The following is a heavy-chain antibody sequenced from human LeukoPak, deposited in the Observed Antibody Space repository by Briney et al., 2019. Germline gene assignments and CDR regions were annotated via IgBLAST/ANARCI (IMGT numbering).Heavy chain of an antibody. CDR2: ISTSSSII. Sequence: GGSLRLSCAASGFTFSSYNMNWARQAPGKGLEWVSYISTSSSIIYYADSVQGRFTISRDNAKNSLSLQMNSLREEDTAVYYCARDYYEAPFDYWGQGTLVTVSS. CDR3: ARDYYEAPFDY. V-gene: IGHV3-48*02. CDR1: GFTFSSYN. J-gene: IGHJ4*02. D-gene: IGHD3-22*01.